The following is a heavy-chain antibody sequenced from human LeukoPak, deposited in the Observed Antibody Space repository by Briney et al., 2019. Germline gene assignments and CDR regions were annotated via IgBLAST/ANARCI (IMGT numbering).Heavy chain of an antibody. CDR3: ARRGSYFDY. CDR2: INPKNGAT. Sequence: ASVKVSCKASAYTFVSYYVHWVRQAPGQGLEWMGWINPKNGATLYVEKFQGRVTFTTDTSISTIYMELSSLIADDTAVYYCARRGSYFDYWGQGTLVTVSS. CDR1: AYTFVSYY. J-gene: IGHJ4*02. V-gene: IGHV1-2*02. D-gene: IGHD3-10*01.